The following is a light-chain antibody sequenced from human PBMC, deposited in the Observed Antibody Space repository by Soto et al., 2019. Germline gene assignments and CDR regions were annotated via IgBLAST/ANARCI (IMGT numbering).Light chain of an antibody. V-gene: IGKV1-9*01. CDR2: NAS. CDR1: QGISSY. CDR3: QHCDTSWP. Sequence: DIQLTPSPSFPSASIRDRVTITFRASQGISSYLAWYQQKPGKAPKLLILNASTLGSGVPSRFSGSGSGTEFTLTISGLQPDDFATYYCQHCDTSWPFGQGTKVDIK. J-gene: IGKJ1*01.